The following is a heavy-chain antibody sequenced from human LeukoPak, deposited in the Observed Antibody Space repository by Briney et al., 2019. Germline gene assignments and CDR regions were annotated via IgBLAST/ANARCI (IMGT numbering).Heavy chain of an antibody. D-gene: IGHD3-10*01. J-gene: IGHJ6*03. CDR2: IIPIFGTA. V-gene: IGHV1-69*13. CDR3: ARGPYGSGSYYLFYYYMDV. Sequence: ASVKVSCKASGGTFSSYAISWVRQAPGQGLEWMGGIIPIFGTANHAQKFQGRVTITADESTSTAYMELSSLRSEDTAVYYCARGPYGSGSYYLFYYYMDVWGTGTTVTVSS. CDR1: GGTFSSYA.